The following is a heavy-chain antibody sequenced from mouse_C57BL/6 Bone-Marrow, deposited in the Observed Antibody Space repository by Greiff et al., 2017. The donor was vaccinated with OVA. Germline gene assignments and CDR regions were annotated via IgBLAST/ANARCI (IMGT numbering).Heavy chain of an antibody. D-gene: IGHD1-1*01. CDR2: INSDGGST. V-gene: IGHV5-2*01. Sequence: EVQVVESGGGLVQPGESLKLSCESNEYEFPSHDMSWVRKTPEKRLELVAAINSDGGSTYYPDTMERRFIISRDNTKKTLYLQMSSLRSEDTALYYCARLGPITTVGYYAMDYWGQGTSVTVSS. J-gene: IGHJ4*01. CDR3: ARLGPITTVGYYAMDY. CDR1: EYEFPSHD.